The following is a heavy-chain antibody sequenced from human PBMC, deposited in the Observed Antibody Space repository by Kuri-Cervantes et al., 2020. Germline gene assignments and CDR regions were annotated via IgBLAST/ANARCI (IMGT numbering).Heavy chain of an antibody. Sequence: GESLKISCAASGFTFSNAWMSWVRQAPGKGLEWVGRIKSKTDGGTTDYAAPVKGRFTISRDDSKNTLYLQMNSLKTEDTAVYYCAGGTYNWNDQGADYWGQGTLVTVSS. J-gene: IGHJ4*02. CDR2: IKSKTDGGTT. CDR3: AGGTYNWNDQGADY. V-gene: IGHV3-15*01. D-gene: IGHD1-20*01. CDR1: GFTFSNAW.